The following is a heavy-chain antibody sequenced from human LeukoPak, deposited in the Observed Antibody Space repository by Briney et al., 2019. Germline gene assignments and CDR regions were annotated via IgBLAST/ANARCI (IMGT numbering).Heavy chain of an antibody. CDR3: ARPHSYGSTYFDC. CDR1: GYTFISYG. CDR2: ISTYNTNT. V-gene: IGHV1-18*01. Sequence: ASVKVSCKASGYTFISYGITWVRQAPGQGLEWMGWISTYNTNTYYAQGLQGRVSMTTDTSTSTAYMELRSLRSDDTAVYYCARPHSYGSTYFDCWGQGTLVTVSS. J-gene: IGHJ4*02. D-gene: IGHD4-17*01.